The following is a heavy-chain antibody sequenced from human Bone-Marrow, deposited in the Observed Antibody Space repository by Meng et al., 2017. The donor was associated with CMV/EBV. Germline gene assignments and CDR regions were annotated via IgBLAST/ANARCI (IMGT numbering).Heavy chain of an antibody. J-gene: IGHJ4*02. Sequence: QNALKESVPPLVKPTQPLPLAGTFSGFSPSTSGVCVGWIRQPPGKALEWLALIYWDDDKRYSPSLKSRLTITKDTSKNQVVLTMTNMDPVDTATYYCAHTPITMVRGVDWGQGTLVTVSS. V-gene: IGHV2-5*02. D-gene: IGHD3-10*01. CDR2: IYWDDDK. CDR1: GFSPSTSGVC. CDR3: AHTPITMVRGVD.